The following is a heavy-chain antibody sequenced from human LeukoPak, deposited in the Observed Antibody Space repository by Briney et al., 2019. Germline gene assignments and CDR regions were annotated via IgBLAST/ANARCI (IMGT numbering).Heavy chain of an antibody. Sequence: GGSLRLSCAASGFTFSSYAMSWVRQAPGRGLEWVSAISGSGGSTYYADSVKGRFTISRDNSKNTLYLQMSSLRTEDTAVYYCARDLNYGDSRTFRYWGQGTLVTVSS. CDR3: ARDLNYGDSRTFRY. D-gene: IGHD4-17*01. J-gene: IGHJ4*02. CDR2: ISGSGGST. V-gene: IGHV3-23*01. CDR1: GFTFSSYA.